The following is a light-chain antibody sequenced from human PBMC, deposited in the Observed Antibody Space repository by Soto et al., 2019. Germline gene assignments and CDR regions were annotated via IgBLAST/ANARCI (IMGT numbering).Light chain of an antibody. V-gene: IGKV1-33*01. CDR1: EDINNN. Sequence: DIQMTQSPSSLSASVGDRVTITCQASEDINNNLNWYQKKPGEAPKLLIYAASNSQAGVPSRFSGSGSGTHYTITISSLQPDDTATYYCQHYDNFPPLRTFGGGTKVEIK. CDR3: QHYDNFPPLRT. J-gene: IGKJ4*01. CDR2: AAS.